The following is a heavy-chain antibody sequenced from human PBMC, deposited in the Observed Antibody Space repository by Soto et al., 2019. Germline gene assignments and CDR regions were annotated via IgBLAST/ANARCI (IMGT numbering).Heavy chain of an antibody. J-gene: IGHJ5*02. V-gene: IGHV4-34*01. CDR3: ARGGVVVVAATRWFDP. D-gene: IGHD2-15*01. Sequence: QVQLQQWGAGLLKPSETLSLTCAVYGGSFSGYYWSWIRQPPGKGLEWIGEINHSGSTNYNPSLKCRVTISVDTSKNQFSLKLSSVTAADTAVYYCARGGVVVVAATRWFDPWGQGTLVTVSS. CDR2: INHSGST. CDR1: GGSFSGYY.